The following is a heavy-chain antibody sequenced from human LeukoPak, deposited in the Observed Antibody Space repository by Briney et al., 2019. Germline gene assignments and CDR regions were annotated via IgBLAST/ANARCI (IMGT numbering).Heavy chain of an antibody. CDR1: GITFSRYS. Sequence: PGGSLRLSCAASGITFSRYSMNWVRQAPGKGLEWVSYISSDSTTIYYADSVKGRFTISRDNAKSSLYLQMNSLRAEDTAVYYCVMYSRADYWGQGTLVTVSS. CDR3: VMYSRADY. J-gene: IGHJ4*02. V-gene: IGHV3-48*01. CDR2: ISSDSTTI. D-gene: IGHD6-13*01.